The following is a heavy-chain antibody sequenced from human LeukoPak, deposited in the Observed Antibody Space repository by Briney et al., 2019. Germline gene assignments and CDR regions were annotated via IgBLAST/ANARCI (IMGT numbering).Heavy chain of an antibody. J-gene: IGHJ4*02. CDR3: AKGGITMTDYYFDY. V-gene: IGHV3-23*01. CDR1: GFTFTKYA. Sequence: PGGSLRLSCAVSGFTFTKYAMTWVRQAPGEGLEWVSAISDSGGSTYYADSVKGRFTIPRDNSKNTLYLQMNSLRAEDTAVYYCAKGGITMTDYYFDYWGQGTLVTVSS. CDR2: ISDSGGST. D-gene: IGHD1-14*01.